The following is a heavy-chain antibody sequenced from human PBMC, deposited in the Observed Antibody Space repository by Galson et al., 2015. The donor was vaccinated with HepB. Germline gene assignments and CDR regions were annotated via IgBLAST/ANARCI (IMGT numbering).Heavy chain of an antibody. J-gene: IGHJ4*02. CDR1: GDSVSSHSAA. CDR2: TYSMSKWYT. D-gene: IGHD1-14*01. CDR3: AGGRNTYFDY. Sequence: CAISGDSVSSHSAAWNWISQSPSRGLEWLGRTYSMSKWYTDHAISVKGRITINADTSKNQFSLQLKSVTPEATAVYFCAGGRNTYFDYCGEGILVTVAA. V-gene: IGHV6-1*01.